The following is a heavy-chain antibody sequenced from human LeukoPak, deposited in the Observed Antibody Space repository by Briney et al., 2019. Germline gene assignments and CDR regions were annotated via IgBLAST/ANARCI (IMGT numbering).Heavy chain of an antibody. CDR2: ISSSSSYI. V-gene: IGHV3-21*01. CDR1: GFTVSSSY. Sequence: PGGSLRLSCAASGFTVSSSYMNWVRQAPGKGLEWVSSISSSSSYIYYADSVKGRFTISRDNAKNSLYLQMNSLRAEDTAVYYCARVYLSGVFAFDIWGQGTMVTVSS. D-gene: IGHD3-3*01. J-gene: IGHJ3*02. CDR3: ARVYLSGVFAFDI.